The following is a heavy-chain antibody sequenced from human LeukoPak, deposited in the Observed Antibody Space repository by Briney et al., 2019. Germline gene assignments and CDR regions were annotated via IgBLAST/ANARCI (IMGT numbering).Heavy chain of an antibody. CDR2: IYYSGST. D-gene: IGHD6-13*01. J-gene: IGHJ6*04. V-gene: IGHV4-59*07. CDR1: GGSISSYY. Sequence: SDTLSLTCTVSGGSISSYYWSWIRQPPGKGLEWIGYIYYSGSTNYNPSLKSRVTISVDTSKNQFSLKLSSATAADTAVYYCARSYSSSRFIMDVWGKGTTVTVSS. CDR3: ARSYSSSRFIMDV.